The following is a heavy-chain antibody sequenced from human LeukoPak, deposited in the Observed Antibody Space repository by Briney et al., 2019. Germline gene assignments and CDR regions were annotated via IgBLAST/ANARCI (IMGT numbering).Heavy chain of an antibody. J-gene: IGHJ4*02. Sequence: GGSLRLSCAASGFTFSSYWMHWVRQAPGKGLVWVSHIKSDGSSTSYADSVKGRFIISRDNAKNTLYLQMNSLRAEDTAVYYCARDRGYTQDYWGQGTLVTVSS. CDR3: ARDRGYTQDY. V-gene: IGHV3-74*01. D-gene: IGHD5-12*01. CDR1: GFTFSSYW. CDR2: IKSDGSST.